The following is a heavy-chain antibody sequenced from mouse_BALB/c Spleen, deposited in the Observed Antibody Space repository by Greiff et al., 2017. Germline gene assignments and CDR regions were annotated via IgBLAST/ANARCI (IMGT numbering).Heavy chain of an antibody. CDR2: IRNKANGYTT. J-gene: IGHJ2*01. CDR3: ARDDYGSSYVY. V-gene: IGHV7-3*02. Sequence: EVKLVESGGGLVQPGGSLRLSCATSGFTFTDYYMSWVRQPPGKALEWLGFIRNKANGYTTEYSASVKGRFTISRDNSQSILYLQMNTLRAEDSATYYCARDDYGSSYVYWGQGTTLTVSS. D-gene: IGHD1-1*01. CDR1: GFTFTDYY.